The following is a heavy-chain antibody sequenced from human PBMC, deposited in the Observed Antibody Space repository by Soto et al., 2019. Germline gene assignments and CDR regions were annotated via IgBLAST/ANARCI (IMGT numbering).Heavy chain of an antibody. CDR3: ARAATGYGDYAMVAFDY. CDR2: TYYRSKWYN. Sequence: SQTLSLTCAISGDSVSSNSAAWNWIRQSPSRGLEWLGRTYYRSKWYNDYAVSVKSRITINPDTSKNQFSLQRNSVTPEDTSVYYCARAATGYGDYAMVAFDYWGQGTLVNVSS. D-gene: IGHD4-17*01. J-gene: IGHJ4*02. CDR1: GDSVSSNSAA. V-gene: IGHV6-1*01.